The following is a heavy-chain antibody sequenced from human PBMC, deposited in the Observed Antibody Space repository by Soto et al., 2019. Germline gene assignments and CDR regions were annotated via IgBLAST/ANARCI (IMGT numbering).Heavy chain of an antibody. CDR3: ARGYSSWYGSNYYYGMDV. D-gene: IGHD6-13*01. V-gene: IGHV1-8*01. J-gene: IGHJ6*02. Sequence: SWKTSGYAKGVYHIGWVIQKTEQGLEWMGWMNPNSGNTGYAQKFQGRVTMTRNTSISTAYMELSSLRSEDTAVYYCARGYSSWYGSNYYYGMDVCGQGTLVTVSS. CDR1: GYAKGVYH. CDR2: MNPNSGNT.